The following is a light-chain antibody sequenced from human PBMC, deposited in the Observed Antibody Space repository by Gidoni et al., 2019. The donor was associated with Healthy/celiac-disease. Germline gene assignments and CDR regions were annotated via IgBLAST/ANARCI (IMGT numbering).Light chain of an antibody. CDR2: GAS. CDR1: QSVSSSY. V-gene: IGKV3-20*01. J-gene: IGKJ1*01. CDR3: QQYGSSPPGT. Sequence: EIVLTQSPGSLTLYPGERATLSCRASQSVSSSYLAWYQQKPGQAPSLLIYGASSRATGIPDRVSGSGSGTDFTITISRLEPEDFAVYYCQQYGSSPPGTFGQWTKVEIK.